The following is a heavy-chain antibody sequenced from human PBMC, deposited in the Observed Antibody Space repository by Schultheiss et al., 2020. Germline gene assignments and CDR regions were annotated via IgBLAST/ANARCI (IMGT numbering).Heavy chain of an antibody. V-gene: IGHV4-38-2*01. CDR1: GYSISSGYY. J-gene: IGHJ5*02. CDR2: INHSGST. D-gene: IGHD3-22*01. Sequence: SQTLSLTCAVSGYSISSGYYWGWIRQPPGKGLEWIGEINHSGSTYYNPSLKSRVTISVDTTKNQFSLKLSSVTAADTAVYYCAGGGYDSSGYYFNSPWGQGTLVNVSS. CDR3: AGGGYDSSGYYFNSP.